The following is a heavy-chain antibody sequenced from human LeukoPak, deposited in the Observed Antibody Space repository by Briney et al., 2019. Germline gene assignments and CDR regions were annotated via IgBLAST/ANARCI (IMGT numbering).Heavy chain of an antibody. CDR2: IWYDGSNK. V-gene: IGHV3-33*01. J-gene: IGHJ4*02. CDR3: ARATPKRGYSGYDRGYFDY. Sequence: GGSLRLSCEASGFTFSSDGMHWVRQAPGKGLKWVAVIWYDGSNKYYADSVKGRFTISRDNSKNTLYLQMNSLRAEDTAVYYCARATPKRGYSGYDRGYFDYWGQGTLVTVSS. CDR1: GFTFSSDG. D-gene: IGHD5-12*01.